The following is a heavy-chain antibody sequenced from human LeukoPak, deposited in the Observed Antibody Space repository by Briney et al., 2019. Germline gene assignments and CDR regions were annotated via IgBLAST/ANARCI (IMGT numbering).Heavy chain of an antibody. Sequence: PGGPLRLPCAPSGFTFSSYSMNWVRQAPGKGLEWVSSISSSSSYIYYADSVKGRFTISRDNAKNSLYLQMNSLRAEDTAVYYCARGEYYYDSSGYPDHFDYWGQGTLVTVSS. CDR1: GFTFSSYS. V-gene: IGHV3-21*01. J-gene: IGHJ4*02. CDR2: ISSSSSYI. D-gene: IGHD3-22*01. CDR3: ARGEYYYDSSGYPDHFDY.